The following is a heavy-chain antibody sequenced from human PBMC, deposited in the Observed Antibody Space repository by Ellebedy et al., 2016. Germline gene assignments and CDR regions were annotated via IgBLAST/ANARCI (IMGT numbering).Heavy chain of an antibody. CDR3: AKGRSSGWYFDY. J-gene: IGHJ4*02. Sequence: GESLKISXVASGFTFSSYAISWVRQAPGKGLEWVSAISGTGYSTYYADSVKGRFTISRDNSKNTLYLQMNSLRAEDTAVYYCAKGRSSGWYFDYWGQGTLVTVSS. V-gene: IGHV3-23*01. CDR2: ISGTGYST. D-gene: IGHD3-22*01. CDR1: GFTFSSYA.